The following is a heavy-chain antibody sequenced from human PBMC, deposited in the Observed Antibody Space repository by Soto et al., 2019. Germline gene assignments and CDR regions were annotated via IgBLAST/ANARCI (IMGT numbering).Heavy chain of an antibody. D-gene: IGHD5-18*01. CDR2: IIPIFGTA. J-gene: IGHJ6*02. CDR1: GGTFSSYA. Sequence: QVQLVQSGAEVKKPGSSVKVSCKASGGTFSSYAIGWVRQAPGQGLEWMGGIIPIFGTANYAQKFQGRVTITADESTSTAYMELSSLRSEDTAVYYCARESLIQLCNGGYYYYGMDVWGQGTTVTVSS. CDR3: ARESLIQLCNGGYYYYGMDV. V-gene: IGHV1-69*12.